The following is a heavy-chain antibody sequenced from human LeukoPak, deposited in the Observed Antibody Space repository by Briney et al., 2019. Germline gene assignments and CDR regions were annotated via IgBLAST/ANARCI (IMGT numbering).Heavy chain of an antibody. CDR1: GDSMNDYY. D-gene: IGHD1-1*01. CDR3: ARVIRQYKYFDY. CDR2: ISYTGNI. Sequence: SETLSLTCTVFGDSMNDYYWSWIRQPPGKGLEWIGYISYTGNINYNPSLKSRVTISVDTSKNHFSLELSSVTAADTAVYYCARVIRQYKYFDYSGQGTLVTVSS. J-gene: IGHJ4*02. V-gene: IGHV4-59*01.